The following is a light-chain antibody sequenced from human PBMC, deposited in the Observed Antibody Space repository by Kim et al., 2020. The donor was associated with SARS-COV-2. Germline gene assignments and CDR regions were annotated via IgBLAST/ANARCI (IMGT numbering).Light chain of an antibody. Sequence: LAPGERATLSCRASQSVSNSYLAWYQHTPGQAPRLLIYHASTRATDIPDRFSGSGSGTDFTLTISRLEPEDFAVYYCQQYDNSFSFGPGTKVDIK. J-gene: IGKJ3*01. CDR3: QQYDNSFS. V-gene: IGKV3-20*01. CDR1: QSVSNSY. CDR2: HAS.